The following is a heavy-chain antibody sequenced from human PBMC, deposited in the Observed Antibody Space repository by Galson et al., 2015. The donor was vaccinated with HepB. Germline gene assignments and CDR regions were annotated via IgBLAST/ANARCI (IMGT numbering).Heavy chain of an antibody. V-gene: IGHV4-39*07. CDR3: ARDGRLNAFDI. CDR1: GGSISSSSYY. D-gene: IGHD6-19*01. J-gene: IGHJ3*02. Sequence: LSLTCTVSGGSISSSSYYWGWIRQPPGKGLERIGSIYYSGSTYYNPSLKSRVTISVDTSKNQFSLKLSSVTAADTAVYYCARDGRLNAFDIWGQGTMVTVSS. CDR2: IYYSGST.